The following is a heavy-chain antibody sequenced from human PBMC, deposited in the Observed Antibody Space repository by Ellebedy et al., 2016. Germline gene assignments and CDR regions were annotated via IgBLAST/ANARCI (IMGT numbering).Heavy chain of an antibody. CDR3: ARGPETTWYFDL. CDR1: GFTVSSNY. J-gene: IGHJ2*01. V-gene: IGHV3-53*01. D-gene: IGHD1/OR15-1a*01. Sequence: GGSLRLSCAASGFTVSSNYMSWVRQAPGKGLEWVSVIYSGGSTYYADSVKGRFTISRDNSKNTLYLQMNSLRAEATAVYYCARGPETTWYFDLWGRGTLVTVSS. CDR2: IYSGGST.